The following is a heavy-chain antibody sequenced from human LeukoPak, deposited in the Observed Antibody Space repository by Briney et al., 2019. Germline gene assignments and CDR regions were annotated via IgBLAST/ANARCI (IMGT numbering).Heavy chain of an antibody. CDR2: INSDGSST. CDR1: GFTFSIYW. Sequence: GGSLRLSCAASGFTFSIYWVHWVRQAPGKGLVWVSSINSDGSSTSYADSVKGRFTISGDNAKNTLYLQMNSLRAEDTAVYYCARGGSGSYYNAFDIWGQGTMVTVSS. V-gene: IGHV3-74*01. CDR3: ARGGSGSYYNAFDI. D-gene: IGHD3-10*01. J-gene: IGHJ3*02.